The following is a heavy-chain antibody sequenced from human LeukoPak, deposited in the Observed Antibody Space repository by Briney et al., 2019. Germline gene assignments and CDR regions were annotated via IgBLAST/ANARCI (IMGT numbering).Heavy chain of an antibody. Sequence: PGGSLRLSCVASGFPFSSYWMTWVRQAPGKGLEWVSLIYSDDSTYYADSVKGRFTVSRDNSKSTLYLQMNSLTAEDTAVYYCARPHTGFDSWGQGTLVTASS. J-gene: IGHJ4*02. CDR2: IYSDDST. CDR3: ARPHTGFDS. CDR1: GFPFSSYW. V-gene: IGHV3-53*01.